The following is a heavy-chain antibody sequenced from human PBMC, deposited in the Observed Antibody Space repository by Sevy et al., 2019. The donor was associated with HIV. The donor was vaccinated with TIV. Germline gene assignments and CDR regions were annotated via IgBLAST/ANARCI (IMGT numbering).Heavy chain of an antibody. Sequence: SGPTLVKPTQTLRLTCTFSGFSFSTSGVGVGWIRQPPGKALEWLAIIYWDDDKRYSPSRKSRLTISKDTSKDQVVLTMANMDPVDTGTYYCAHRRSKGITITEFDYWGQGTLVTVSS. CDR1: GFSFSTSGVG. V-gene: IGHV2-5*02. CDR2: IYWDDDK. D-gene: IGHD3-3*01. CDR3: AHRRSKGITITEFDY. J-gene: IGHJ4*02.